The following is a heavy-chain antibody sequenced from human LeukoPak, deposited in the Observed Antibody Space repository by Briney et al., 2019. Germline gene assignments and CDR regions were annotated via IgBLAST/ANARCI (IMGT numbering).Heavy chain of an antibody. D-gene: IGHD7-27*01. Sequence: GGSLRLSCAASGFTFSSYTMSWVRQAPGKGREWVSTITTSDGNTYYADSVKGRFTVSRDNSKNTLFLQMNSLRAEDTAVYYCAKDGGLWVSAHWGDSWGRGTLVTVSS. J-gene: IGHJ4*02. CDR2: ITTSDGNT. V-gene: IGHV3-23*01. CDR1: GFTFSSYT. CDR3: AKDGGLWVSAHWGDS.